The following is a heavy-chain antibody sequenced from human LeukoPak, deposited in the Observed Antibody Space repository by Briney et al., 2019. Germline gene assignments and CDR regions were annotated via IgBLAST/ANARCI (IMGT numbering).Heavy chain of an antibody. CDR2: IIPIFGTA. CDR1: VGTLSSYA. J-gene: IGHJ6*03. Sequence: SVTVSFKASVGTLSSYAISWVRQAPGQGPEWMGGIIPIFGTANYAQKFQGRVTITTDESTSTAYMELSSLRSEDTAVYYCARDRAASIAARHYYMDVWGKGTRVSVSS. V-gene: IGHV1-69*05. D-gene: IGHD6-6*01. CDR3: ARDRAASIAARHYYMDV.